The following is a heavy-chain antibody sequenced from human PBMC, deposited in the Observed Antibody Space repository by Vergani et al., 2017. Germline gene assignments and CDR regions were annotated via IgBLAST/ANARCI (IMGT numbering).Heavy chain of an antibody. CDR2: LRSEGNE. CDR3: TKRGDYGDYSGS. J-gene: IGHJ4*02. CDR1: GFTFRTNG. D-gene: IGHD3-16*01. Sequence: QVQLVESGGGVVQPGGSLRLSCATSGFTFRTNGFHWVRQAPGKGLGWVAFLRSEGNEYYADSVKGRFTISRDNYKNTLYLQMSSLRTEDTAVYYCTKRGDYGDYSGSWGQGTLVTVSS. V-gene: IGHV3-30*02.